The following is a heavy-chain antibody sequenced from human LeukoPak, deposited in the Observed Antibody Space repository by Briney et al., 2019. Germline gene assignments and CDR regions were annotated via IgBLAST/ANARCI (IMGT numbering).Heavy chain of an antibody. D-gene: IGHD3-16*01. CDR3: ARYGGYYFDY. Sequence: SETLSLTCGVYGGSFSGYYWSWIRQPPGKGLEWIGQIRHTGSTSYNPSLRSRVTISGDTSKNQFSLKLSSVTAADTAVYYCARYGGYYFDYWGQGTLVTVSS. V-gene: IGHV4-34*01. CDR2: IRHTGST. CDR1: GGSFSGYY. J-gene: IGHJ4*02.